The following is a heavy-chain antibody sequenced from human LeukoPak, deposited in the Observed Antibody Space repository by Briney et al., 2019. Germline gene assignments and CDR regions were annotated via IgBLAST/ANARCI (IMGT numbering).Heavy chain of an antibody. CDR3: VRFALTSSLDH. V-gene: IGHV5-51*01. J-gene: IGHJ5*02. CDR1: GYKLANNW. D-gene: IGHD6-13*01. Sequence: GESLKISRKISGYKLANNWIGWVGPVPGKGLEWMGLIYPGYSDAKYSTSFQGQVTLSVDASISTAYLQLSGLRASDTAIYYCVRFALTSSLDHWGQGTLVTVSS. CDR2: IYPGYSDA.